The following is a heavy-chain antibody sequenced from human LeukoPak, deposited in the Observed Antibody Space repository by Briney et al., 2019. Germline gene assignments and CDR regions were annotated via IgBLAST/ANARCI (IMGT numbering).Heavy chain of an antibody. J-gene: IGHJ4*02. Sequence: SVKVSCKASGGTFSSYAISWVRQAPGQGLEWMGRIIPILGIANYAQKFQGRVTITAGKSTSTAYMELSSLRSEDTAVYYCARDHSARYCSGGSCPVDYWGQGTLVTVSS. CDR2: IIPILGIA. CDR1: GGTFSSYA. V-gene: IGHV1-69*04. CDR3: ARDHSARYCSGGSCPVDY. D-gene: IGHD2-15*01.